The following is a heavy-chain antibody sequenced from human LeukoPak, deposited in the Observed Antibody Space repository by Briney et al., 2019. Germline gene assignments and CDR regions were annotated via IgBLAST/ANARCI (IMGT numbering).Heavy chain of an antibody. D-gene: IGHD2-8*02. CDR3: AASGNSWWEGFFHD. Sequence: SETLSLTCSVSGGSISSYYWSWIRQPPGKGLEYIGHVHDSGSTNYNPSLKSRVTISIDTSKNQFSLKLSSVAAADTAVYYCAASGNSWWEGFFHDWGKGTLVSVSS. J-gene: IGHJ1*01. CDR1: GGSISSYY. V-gene: IGHV4-59*01. CDR2: VHDSGST.